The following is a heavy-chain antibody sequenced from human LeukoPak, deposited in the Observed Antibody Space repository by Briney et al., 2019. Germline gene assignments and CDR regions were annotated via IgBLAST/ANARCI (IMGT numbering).Heavy chain of an antibody. V-gene: IGHV3-30*02. CDR2: IWYDGSNK. Sequence: GGSLRLSCAASGITFRSYGMHWVRQAPGKGLEWVAFIWYDGSNKYYADPVKGRFTISRDNSRNTLFLQMNSLRAEDTAVYYCATDRATQYFDYWGQGTLVSVSS. CDR1: GITFRSYG. D-gene: IGHD2-15*01. J-gene: IGHJ4*02. CDR3: ATDRATQYFDY.